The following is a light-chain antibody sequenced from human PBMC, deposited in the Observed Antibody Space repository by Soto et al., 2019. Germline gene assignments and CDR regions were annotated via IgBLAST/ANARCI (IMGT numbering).Light chain of an antibody. Sequence: IHMTQSPSSRSASVGDRVTITFRASQSISSYLNWYQQKPGKAPKLLIYAASSLQSGVPSRFSGSGSGTDFTLTISSLQPEDFATYYCQQSYSTVTFGQGTRLEIK. CDR1: QSISSY. CDR2: AAS. V-gene: IGKV1-39*01. CDR3: QQSYSTVT. J-gene: IGKJ5*01.